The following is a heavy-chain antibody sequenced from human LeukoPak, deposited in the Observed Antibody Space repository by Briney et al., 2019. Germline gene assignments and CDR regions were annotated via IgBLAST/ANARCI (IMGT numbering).Heavy chain of an antibody. V-gene: IGHV3-11*01. Sequence: KPGGSLRLSCVASGFTFSDYYMTWIRQAPGKGLEYVSHISRSGSSLYYGDSVTGRFTISRDNAKNSLYLQMNSLRVEDTAVYYCAREVVVVPDYYYYGLDVWGQGTTVTVSS. J-gene: IGHJ6*02. D-gene: IGHD2-2*01. CDR2: ISRSGSSL. CDR1: GFTFSDYY. CDR3: AREVVVVPDYYYYGLDV.